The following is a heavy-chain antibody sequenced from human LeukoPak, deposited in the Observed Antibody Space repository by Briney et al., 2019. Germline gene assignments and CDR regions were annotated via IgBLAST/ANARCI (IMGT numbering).Heavy chain of an antibody. CDR1: GFTFSRYW. Sequence: GGSLRLSCAASGFTFSRYWMHWVRQAPRKGLGWVSRINNNGSATTYARSLKGRFTISRDNSKNTLYLQMNSLRPEDTAVYYCAKGGSYGGTYRYSGMDVWGKGTTVTVSS. CDR3: AKGGSYGGTYRYSGMDV. D-gene: IGHD1-26*01. V-gene: IGHV3-74*01. J-gene: IGHJ6*04. CDR2: INNNGSAT.